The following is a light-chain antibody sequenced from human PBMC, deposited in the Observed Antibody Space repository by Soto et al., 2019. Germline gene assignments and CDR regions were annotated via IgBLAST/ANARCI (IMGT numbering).Light chain of an antibody. Sequence: QSVLTQPPSVSAAPGQKVTISCSGSRSDMQNYALSWYQQLPGTAPKLLIYENNKRPSGIPDRFSGSKSGTSATLGITGLWPEDSADYFCFAYYTRLRLWVFGGGTKLTVL. CDR1: RSDMQNYA. CDR2: ENN. V-gene: IGLV1-51*02. J-gene: IGLJ3*02. CDR3: FAYYTRLRLWV.